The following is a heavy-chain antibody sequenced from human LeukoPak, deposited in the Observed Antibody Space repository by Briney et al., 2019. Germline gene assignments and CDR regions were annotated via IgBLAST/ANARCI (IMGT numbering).Heavy chain of an antibody. J-gene: IGHJ4*02. CDR1: GGSISSSSYY. Sequence: PSETLSLTCTVSGGSISSSSYYWGWIRQPPGKGLEWIGSIYYSGSTYYNPSLKSRVTISVDTSKNQFSLKLSSVTAADTAVYYCARALPRLAAAGRTRFDYWGQGTLVTVSS. V-gene: IGHV4-39*07. CDR3: ARALPRLAAAGRTRFDY. CDR2: IYYSGST. D-gene: IGHD6-13*01.